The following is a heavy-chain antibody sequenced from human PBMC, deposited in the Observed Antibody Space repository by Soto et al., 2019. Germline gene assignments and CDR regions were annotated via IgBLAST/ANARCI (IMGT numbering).Heavy chain of an antibody. CDR1: GGSVSSGSYY. V-gene: IGHV4-61*01. CDR2: IYYSGST. CDR3: ARCSSSSAHNYGMDV. J-gene: IGHJ6*02. D-gene: IGHD6-6*01. Sequence: PSETLSLTCTVSGGSVSSGSYYWSWIRQPPGKGLEWIGYIYYSGSTNYNPSLKSRVTISVDTSKNQFSLKLSSVTAEDTAVYYCARCSSSSAHNYGMDVWGQGTTVTVSS.